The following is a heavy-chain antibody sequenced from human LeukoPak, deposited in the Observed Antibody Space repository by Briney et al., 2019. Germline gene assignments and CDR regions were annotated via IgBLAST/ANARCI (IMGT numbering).Heavy chain of an antibody. V-gene: IGHV3-23*01. CDR1: GFTFSSYA. Sequence: PGGSLRLSCAASGFTFSSYAMSWVRQAPGKGLEWVSAISDSGGSTYYADSVKGRFTISRDNSKNTLYLQMNSLRAEDTAVYYCAKDGCGGDCYPHNWFDPWGQGTLVTVSS. CDR3: AKDGCGGDCYPHNWFDP. CDR2: ISDSGGST. J-gene: IGHJ5*02. D-gene: IGHD2-21*02.